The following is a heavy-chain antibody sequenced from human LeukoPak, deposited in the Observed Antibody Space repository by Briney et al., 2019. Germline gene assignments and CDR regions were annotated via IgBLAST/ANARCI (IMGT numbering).Heavy chain of an antibody. CDR3: ARKYCSTTSCLFDN. J-gene: IGHJ4*02. CDR2: ISSSGTTI. V-gene: IGHV3-48*03. D-gene: IGHD2-2*01. Sequence: GGSLRLSCAASGFTFGSYEMNWVRQAPGKGLQWVSDISSSGTTIYYADSVKGRFTISRDNAKNSLYLQMNSLRAEDTAVYYCARKYCSTTSCLFDNWGQGTLVTVSS. CDR1: GFTFGSYE.